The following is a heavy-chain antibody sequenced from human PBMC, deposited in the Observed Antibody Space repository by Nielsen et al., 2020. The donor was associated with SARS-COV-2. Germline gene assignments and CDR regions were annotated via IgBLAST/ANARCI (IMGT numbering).Heavy chain of an antibody. CDR2: ISYEGTNK. J-gene: IGHJ4*02. D-gene: IGHD2-15*01. V-gene: IGHV3-30*19. CDR3: AKDDGYCYGGSCYFFDY. Sequence: GGSLRLSCEASGFTFTNYGMHWVRQAPGKGLEWVAVISYEGTNKDYADSVKGRFTISRDNSKNTLYLQMSSLRAEDTAVYYCAKDDGYCYGGSCYFFDYWGQGTLVTVSS. CDR1: GFTFTNYG.